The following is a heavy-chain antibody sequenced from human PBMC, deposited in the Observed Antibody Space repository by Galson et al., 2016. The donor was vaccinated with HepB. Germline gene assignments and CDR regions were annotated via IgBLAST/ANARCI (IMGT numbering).Heavy chain of an antibody. CDR1: GFTFTSSA. CDR3: AADPVMVATITGYYYYGMDV. Sequence: SVKVSCKASGFTFTSSAMQWVRQARGQRLEWIGWIVVGSGNTNYAQKFQERVTITRDMSTSTAYMELSSLRSEDTAVYYCAADPVMVATITGYYYYGMDVWGQGTTVTVSS. J-gene: IGHJ6*02. V-gene: IGHV1-58*02. CDR2: IVVGSGNT. D-gene: IGHD5-12*01.